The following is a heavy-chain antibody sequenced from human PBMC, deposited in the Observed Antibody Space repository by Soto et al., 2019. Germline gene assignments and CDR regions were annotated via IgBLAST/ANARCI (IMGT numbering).Heavy chain of an antibody. CDR1: GFTFSSYG. Sequence: QVQLVESGGGVVQPGRSLRLSCAASGFTFSSYGMHWVRQAPGKGLEWVAVIWYDGSNEYYADSVKGRFTISRDNSKNTLYLQMNSLRAEDTAVYYCASLGGNSDYWGQGTLVTVSS. CDR2: IWYDGSNE. CDR3: ASLGGNSDY. J-gene: IGHJ4*02. D-gene: IGHD2-21*02. V-gene: IGHV3-33*01.